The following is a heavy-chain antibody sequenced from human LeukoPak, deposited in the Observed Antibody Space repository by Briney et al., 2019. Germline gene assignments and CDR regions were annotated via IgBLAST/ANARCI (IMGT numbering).Heavy chain of an antibody. CDR3: ARVYSYGSFLPYYYYYMDV. D-gene: IGHD5-18*01. CDR1: GFTFSSYW. CDR2: IKQDGSEK. V-gene: IGHV3-7*01. Sequence: GGSLRLSCAASGFTFSSYWMSWVRQAPGKGLEWVANIKQDGSEKYYVDSVKGRFTISRDNAKNSLYLQMNSLRAEDTAVYYCARVYSYGSFLPYYYYYMDVWGKGTTVTISS. J-gene: IGHJ6*03.